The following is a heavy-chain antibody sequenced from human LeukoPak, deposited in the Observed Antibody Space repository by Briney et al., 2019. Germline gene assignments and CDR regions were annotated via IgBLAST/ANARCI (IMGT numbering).Heavy chain of an antibody. CDR1: GFTFSSYS. J-gene: IGHJ4*02. V-gene: IGHV3-30*18. Sequence: GGSLRLSCAASGFTFSSYSIHWVRQAPGKGLEWVAVISYDGSNKYYADSVKGRFTISRDNSKNTLYLQMNSLRAEDTAVYYCAKDRGYSGSVFDYWGQGTLVTVSS. CDR3: AKDRGYSGSVFDY. D-gene: IGHD5-12*01. CDR2: ISYDGSNK.